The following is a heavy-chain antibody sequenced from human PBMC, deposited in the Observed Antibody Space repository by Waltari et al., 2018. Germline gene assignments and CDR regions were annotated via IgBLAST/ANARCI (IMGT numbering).Heavy chain of an antibody. CDR1: GGSISSYY. Sequence: QVQLQESGPGLVKPSETLSLTCTVSGGSISSYYWSWIRQPPGKGLEWIGYIYYSGSTNYNPSLKSRVTISVDTSKNQFSLKLSSVTAADTAVYYCARGTYNWNYPPQTYTFDYWGQGTLVTVSS. CDR2: IYYSGST. V-gene: IGHV4-59*01. J-gene: IGHJ4*02. CDR3: ARGTYNWNYPPQTYTFDY. D-gene: IGHD1-7*01.